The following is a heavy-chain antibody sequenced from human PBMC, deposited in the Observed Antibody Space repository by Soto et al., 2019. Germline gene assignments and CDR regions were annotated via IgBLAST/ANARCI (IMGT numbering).Heavy chain of an antibody. Sequence: SXSVSYPASGSTXTGLYMRLVRQAPRQGLEWMGWINPNSGGKNYAQKLQGRATMTRETSISTASMELSRLRYDDTAVYYCVRERGILYYYQLPRVDYWGQGTLGTVSS. V-gene: IGHV1-2*02. D-gene: IGHD2-2*01. CDR2: INPNSGGK. CDR1: GSTXTGLY. J-gene: IGHJ4*02. CDR3: VRERGILYYYQLPRVDY.